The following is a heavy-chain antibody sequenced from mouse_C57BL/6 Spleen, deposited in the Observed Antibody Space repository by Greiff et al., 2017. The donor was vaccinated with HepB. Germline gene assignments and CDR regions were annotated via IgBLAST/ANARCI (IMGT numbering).Heavy chain of an antibody. V-gene: IGHV1-50*01. Sequence: QVQLKQPGAELVKPGASVKLSCKASGYTFTSYWMQWVKQRPGQGLEWIGEIDPSDSYTNYNQKFKGKATLTVDTSSSTAYMQLSSLTSEDSAVYYCAGNYGSSYVDFDYWGQGTTLTVSS. CDR2: IDPSDSYT. D-gene: IGHD1-1*01. J-gene: IGHJ2*01. CDR1: GYTFTSYW. CDR3: AGNYGSSYVDFDY.